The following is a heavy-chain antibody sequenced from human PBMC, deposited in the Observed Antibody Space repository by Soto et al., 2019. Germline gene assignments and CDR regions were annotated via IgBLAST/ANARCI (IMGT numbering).Heavy chain of an antibody. J-gene: IGHJ3*02. CDR2: IWYDGSNK. CDR1: GFTFSSYG. Sequence: QVQLVESGGGVVQPGRSLRLSCAASGFTFSSYGMHWVRQAPGKGLEWVAVIWYDGSNKYYADSVKGRFTISRDNSKNALYLQMNSLSAEDTAVYYCARDVTEGYSGDAFDIWGQGTMVTVSS. V-gene: IGHV3-33*01. CDR3: ARDVTEGYSGDAFDI. D-gene: IGHD3-22*01.